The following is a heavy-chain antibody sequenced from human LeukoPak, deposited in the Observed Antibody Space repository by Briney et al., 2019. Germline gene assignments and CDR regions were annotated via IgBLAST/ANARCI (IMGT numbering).Heavy chain of an antibody. Sequence: SETLSLTCTVSGYSISSDYYWAWIRQPPGKGLEWIANIHHSGQTYYSPSLRSRVTILIDASKNQFSLTLGSVTAADTAIYYCAREAYGDDGGWFGPWGQGTLVTVSS. J-gene: IGHJ5*02. CDR3: AREAYGDDGGWFGP. V-gene: IGHV4-38-2*02. D-gene: IGHD4-17*01. CDR1: GYSISSDYY. CDR2: IHHSGQT.